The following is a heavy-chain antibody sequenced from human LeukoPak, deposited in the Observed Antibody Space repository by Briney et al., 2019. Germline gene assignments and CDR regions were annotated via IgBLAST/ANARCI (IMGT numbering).Heavy chain of an antibody. Sequence: PTETLSLTCTVSGGSISSYYWSWIRQPPGKGLEWIGYIYYSGGTNYNLSLKSRVSISVDTPKNQLSLKLSSVTAADTAVYYCARLTQITAWYIHYWGQGTLVTVSS. D-gene: IGHD4-23*01. J-gene: IGHJ4*02. CDR2: IYYSGGT. CDR1: GGSISSYY. V-gene: IGHV4-59*08. CDR3: ARLTQITAWYIHY.